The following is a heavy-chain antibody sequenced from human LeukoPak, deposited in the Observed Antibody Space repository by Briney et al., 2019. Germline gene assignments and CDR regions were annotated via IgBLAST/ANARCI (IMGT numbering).Heavy chain of an antibody. V-gene: IGHV3-48*02. CDR3: ARGGGTMLRSDFDF. CDR2: IRSSGDTI. J-gene: IGHJ4*02. D-gene: IGHD3-10*01. CDR1: GFTFSRYS. Sequence: GGSLRLSCVVSGFTFSRYSMDWVRQAPGKGLEWIAYIRSSGDTIYYADSVKGRFTISRDNARNSLYLQMNSLRDEDTAVYYGARGGGTMLRSDFDFWGQGTLVTVSS.